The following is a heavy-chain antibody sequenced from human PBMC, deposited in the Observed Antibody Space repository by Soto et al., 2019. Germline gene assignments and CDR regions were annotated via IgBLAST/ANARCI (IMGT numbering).Heavy chain of an antibody. CDR3: AREEEPKTPVLRYFDWLLSPPDW. J-gene: IGHJ4*02. CDR1: GFTFSSYG. Sequence: GGSLRLSCAASGFTFSSYGMHWVRQAPGKGLEWVSSISSSSSYIYYADSVKGRFTISRDNAKNSLYLQMNSLRAEDTAVYYCAREEEPKTPVLRYFDWLLSPPDWWGQGTLVTVSS. CDR2: ISSSSSYI. V-gene: IGHV3-21*01. D-gene: IGHD3-9*01.